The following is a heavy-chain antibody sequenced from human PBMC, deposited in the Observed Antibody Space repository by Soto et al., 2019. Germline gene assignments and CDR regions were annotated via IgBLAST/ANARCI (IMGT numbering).Heavy chain of an antibody. CDR2: ISDSGSTI. CDR1: GFTFSDYY. J-gene: IGHJ3*01. CDR3: PRALCNYHPFDF. D-gene: IGHD1-7*01. Sequence: QVQLVESGGGLVKPGGSLRLSCAASGFTFSDYYMPWFRQAPGKGLEWVSYISDSGSTIYHAHSVKGRFTISRDNANNPLHLHMNHLAAEDTAVYYCPRALCNYHPFDFSGHGTLVTVS. V-gene: IGHV3-11*01.